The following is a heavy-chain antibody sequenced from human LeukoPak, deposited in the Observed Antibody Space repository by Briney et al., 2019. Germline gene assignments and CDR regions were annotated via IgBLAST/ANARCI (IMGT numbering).Heavy chain of an antibody. D-gene: IGHD6-13*01. CDR1: GFTFSSYS. J-gene: IGHJ4*02. V-gene: IGHV3-48*01. CDR3: ARTSEEAAISDY. CDR2: INSRSSTI. Sequence: PGGSLRLSCAASGFTFSSYSMNWVRQAPGKGLEWVSNINSRSSTIYYADSVKGRFTISRDNAKNSLYLQMDSLRAEDTAVYYCARTSEEAAISDYWGQGTLVTVSS.